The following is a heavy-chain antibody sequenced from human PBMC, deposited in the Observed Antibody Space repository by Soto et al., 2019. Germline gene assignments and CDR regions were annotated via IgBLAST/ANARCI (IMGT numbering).Heavy chain of an antibody. Sequence: AGGSLRLSCAASGFTVSSNYMIWVRQAPGKGLEWVSVIYIGGSTYYADSVRGRFTISRDNSKNTLYLQMKSLRAEDTAVYYCARDPPATRHGMDVWGQGTTVTVSS. CDR3: ARDPPATRHGMDV. J-gene: IGHJ6*02. CDR2: IYIGGST. CDR1: GFTVSSNY. V-gene: IGHV3-53*01.